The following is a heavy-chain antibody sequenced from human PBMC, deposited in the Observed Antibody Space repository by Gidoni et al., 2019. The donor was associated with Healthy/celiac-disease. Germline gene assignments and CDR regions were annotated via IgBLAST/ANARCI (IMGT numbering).Heavy chain of an antibody. D-gene: IGHD3-3*01. Sequence: HVQLVQSGAEVKKPGASVTVSCKASGYTFTSYVISWVRQSPGQGLEWMGWISAYNGNTNNAQKLQGRVSMTTDTSKSTDYMELRSMRSDEAAVYYCERADNPNPYYDFRSGPRGYYGMDDWGKGTTVTVSS. CDR1: GYTFTSYV. J-gene: IGHJ6*04. CDR3: ERADNPNPYYDFRSGPRGYYGMDD. CDR2: ISAYNGNT. V-gene: IGHV1-18*01.